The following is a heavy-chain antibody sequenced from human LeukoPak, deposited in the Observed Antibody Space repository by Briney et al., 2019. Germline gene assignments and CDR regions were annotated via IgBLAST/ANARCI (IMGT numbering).Heavy chain of an antibody. Sequence: PSETLSLTCAVYGGSFSGYYWSWIRQPPGKGLEWIGSIYDSGSTYYNPSLKSRVTISVDTSKNQFSLKLSSVTAADTAVYYCARDYDYVWGSYRYSYFDYWGPGTLVTVSS. CDR1: GGSFSGYY. D-gene: IGHD3-16*02. CDR3: ARDYDYVWGSYRYSYFDY. J-gene: IGHJ4*02. V-gene: IGHV4-34*01. CDR2: IYDSGST.